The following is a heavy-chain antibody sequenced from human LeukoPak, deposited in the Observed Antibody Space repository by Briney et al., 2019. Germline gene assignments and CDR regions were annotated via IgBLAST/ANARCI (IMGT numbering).Heavy chain of an antibody. Sequence: SQTLSLTCTVSGGSISSGAYYWSWIRQPPGKGLEWIGYTYYSGSTNYNPSLKSRVTISVDTSKNQFSLKLSSVTAADTAVYYCARDTRYDFWSGYYDYWGQGTLVTVSS. CDR3: ARDTRYDFWSGYYDY. V-gene: IGHV4-61*08. CDR2: TYYSGST. D-gene: IGHD3-3*01. J-gene: IGHJ4*02. CDR1: GGSISSGAYY.